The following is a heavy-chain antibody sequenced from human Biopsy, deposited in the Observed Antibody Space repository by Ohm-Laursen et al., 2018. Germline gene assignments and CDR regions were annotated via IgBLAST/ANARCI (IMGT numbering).Heavy chain of an antibody. Sequence: SQTLSLTCSVSGGSVSSSNYYWNWIRQTPGKGLEWIGFIYNTERTNYNHSLKSRVTISLDTSKNQFSLELSSVIPSDTAVYYCAIDRVPRRGVMPVYYYGMDVWGQGSTVTVSS. CDR2: IYNTERT. CDR1: GGSVSSSNYY. D-gene: IGHD2-21*01. J-gene: IGHJ6*02. CDR3: AIDRVPRRGVMPVYYYGMDV. V-gene: IGHV4-61*01.